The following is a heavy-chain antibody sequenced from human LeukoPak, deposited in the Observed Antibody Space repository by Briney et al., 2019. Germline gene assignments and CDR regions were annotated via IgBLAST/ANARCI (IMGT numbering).Heavy chain of an antibody. CDR1: VFTFSHYG. CDR2: IWSDGTNQ. V-gene: IGHV3-33*06. Sequence: PGRSLRLSCEASVFTFSHYGMHCVRQAPGKGLEWVAVIWSDGTNQYYADSVKGRFTISRDNLKNMVSLQMNRLRAEDTAVYYSAKDAQRGFDYSNSLEHWGQGSLVTVSS. J-gene: IGHJ4*02. CDR3: AKDAQRGFDYSNSLEH. D-gene: IGHD4-11*01.